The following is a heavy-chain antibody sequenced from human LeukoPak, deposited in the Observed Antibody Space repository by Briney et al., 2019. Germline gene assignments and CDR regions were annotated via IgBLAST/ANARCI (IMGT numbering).Heavy chain of an antibody. CDR3: ARGGGITMVQGEARDFDY. CDR1: GYTFTSYD. J-gene: IGHJ4*02. D-gene: IGHD3-10*01. Sequence: ASVKVSCKASGYTFTSYDINWVRQATGQGLEWMGWMNPNSGNTGYAQKFQGRVTMTRNTSISTAYMELSSLRSEDTAVYYCARGGGITMVQGEARDFDYWGQGILVTVSS. CDR2: MNPNSGNT. V-gene: IGHV1-8*01.